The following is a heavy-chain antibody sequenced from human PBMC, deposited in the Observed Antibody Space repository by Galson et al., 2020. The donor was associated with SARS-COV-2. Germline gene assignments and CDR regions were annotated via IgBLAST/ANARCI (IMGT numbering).Heavy chain of an antibody. D-gene: IGHD2-15*01. CDR2: IYHSGSN. CDR1: GDSISSNAYY. Sequence: ASETLSLTCTLSGDSISSNAYYWSWIRQHPGKGLECIGYIYHSGSNYHSPSLKSRVTISIDTSKNQFSLNLNSVTAADTAVYYCARASRQVVTTTRVVVNWFDPWGQGTLVTVSS. J-gene: IGHJ5*02. V-gene: IGHV4-31*03. CDR3: ARASRQVVTTTRVVVNWFDP.